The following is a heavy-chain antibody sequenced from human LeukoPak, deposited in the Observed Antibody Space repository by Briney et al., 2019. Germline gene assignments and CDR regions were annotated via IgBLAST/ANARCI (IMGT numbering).Heavy chain of an antibody. V-gene: IGHV4-59*01. CDR1: GGSISSYY. J-gene: IGHJ4*02. Sequence: SETLSLTCTVSGGSISSYYWSWIRQPPGKGVEWIGYIYYSGSTNYNPSLKSRVTISVDTSKNQFSLKLSSVTAADTAVYYCASYNVDTAMVNWGQGTLVTVSS. D-gene: IGHD5-18*01. CDR3: ASYNVDTAMVN. CDR2: IYYSGST.